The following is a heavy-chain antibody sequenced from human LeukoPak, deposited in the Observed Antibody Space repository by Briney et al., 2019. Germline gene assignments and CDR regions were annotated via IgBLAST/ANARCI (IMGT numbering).Heavy chain of an antibody. CDR2: ITGSGDTT. J-gene: IGHJ4*02. D-gene: IGHD3-16*02. Sequence: GGSLRLSCAASGFTFSNYAMSWVRQAPGKGLEWVSAITGSGDTTIYADSVKGRFTISRDNSKNTLYLQMNSLRAEDTAVYYCANPFSPGSSCYRLAWGAQGPLVPV. V-gene: IGHV3-23*01. CDR3: ANPFSPGSSCYRLAW. CDR1: GFTFSNYA.